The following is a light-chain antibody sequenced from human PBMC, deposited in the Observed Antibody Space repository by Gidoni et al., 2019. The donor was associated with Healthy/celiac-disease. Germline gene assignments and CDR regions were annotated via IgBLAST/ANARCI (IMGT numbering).Light chain of an antibody. CDR2: DVS. V-gene: IGLV2-11*01. CDR3: CSYAGSSSWV. Sequence: QSALTHPRSVSGSPGQSVTISCTGTSSDVGGYNYFSCDQQHPGKAPKLMIYDVSKRPSGVPDRFSGSKSGNTASLTISGLQAEDEADYYCCSYAGSSSWVFGTGTKVTVL. J-gene: IGLJ1*01. CDR1: SSDVGGYNY.